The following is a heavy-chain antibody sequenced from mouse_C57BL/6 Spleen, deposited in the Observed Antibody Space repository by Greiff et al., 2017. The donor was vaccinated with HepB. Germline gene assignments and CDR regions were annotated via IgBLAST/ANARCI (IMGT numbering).Heavy chain of an antibody. D-gene: IGHD2-2*01. J-gene: IGHJ2*01. Sequence: GQLKESGGGLVKPGGSLKLSCAASGFTFSSYAMSWVRQTPEKRLEWVATISDGGSYTYYPDNVKGRFTISRDNAKNNLYLQMSHLKSEDTAMYYCARDRLRGGYFDYWGQGTTLTVSS. CDR3: ARDRLRGGYFDY. CDR1: GFTFSSYA. CDR2: ISDGGSYT. V-gene: IGHV5-4*01.